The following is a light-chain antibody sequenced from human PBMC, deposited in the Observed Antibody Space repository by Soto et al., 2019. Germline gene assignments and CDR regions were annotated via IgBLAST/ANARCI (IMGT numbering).Light chain of an antibody. CDR2: KVS. J-gene: IGKJ2*01. Sequence: DVVMTQSPLSLPVTLGQPASISCRSSQSLAYSDGNTYLNWFQQRPGQSPRRLIYKVSNRDSGVPDRFSGSGSGTDFTLNISRVEAEDVGVYYCMQGSHWPPYTFGQGTKLEMK. V-gene: IGKV2-30*01. CDR1: QSLAYSDGNTY. CDR3: MQGSHWPPYT.